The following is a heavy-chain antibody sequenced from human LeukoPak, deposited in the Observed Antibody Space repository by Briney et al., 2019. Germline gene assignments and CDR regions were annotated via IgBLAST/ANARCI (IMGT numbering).Heavy chain of an antibody. CDR2: IYNSGST. CDR3: ARGNTWLTSK. D-gene: IGHD3-22*01. V-gene: IGHV4-59*08. J-gene: IGHJ4*02. Sequence: KTSETLSLTCTVSGGSISSYYWSWIRQPPGKGLEWIGNIYNSGSTNYNPSLKSRVTISVDTSKNQYSLKLSSVTATDTAFYYSARGNTWLTSKWGQGTLVIVSS. CDR1: GGSISSYY.